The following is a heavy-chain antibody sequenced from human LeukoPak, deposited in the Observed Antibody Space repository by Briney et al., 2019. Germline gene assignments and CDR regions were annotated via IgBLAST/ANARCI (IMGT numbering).Heavy chain of an antibody. J-gene: IGHJ4*02. CDR1: GFTFSDYY. D-gene: IGHD2-2*01. CDR2: ISSSGRTK. CDR3: AKDRGEVLGYCSSTSCYLDY. V-gene: IGHV3-11*01. Sequence: PGGSLRLSCAASGFTFSDYYMSWIRQAPGKGLEWVSYISSSGRTKYYADSVRGRFTISRDNATDSLYLQMNSLRAEDTAVYYCAKDRGEVLGYCSSTSCYLDYWGQGTLVTVSS.